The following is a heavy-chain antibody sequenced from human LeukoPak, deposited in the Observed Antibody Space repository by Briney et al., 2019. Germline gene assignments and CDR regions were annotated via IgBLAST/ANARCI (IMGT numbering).Heavy chain of an antibody. CDR3: ARGAPGSYCSGGSCPYFDY. V-gene: IGHV1-8*01. Sequence: GASVKVSCKASGYTFTNYDINWVRQATGQGLEWMGWVNPNSGHTGYAQKFQGRVTMTTNTSISTAYMELSSLRSEDTAVYYCARGAPGSYCSGGSCPYFDYWGQGALVSVSS. CDR1: GYTFTNYD. D-gene: IGHD2-15*01. CDR2: VNPNSGHT. J-gene: IGHJ4*02.